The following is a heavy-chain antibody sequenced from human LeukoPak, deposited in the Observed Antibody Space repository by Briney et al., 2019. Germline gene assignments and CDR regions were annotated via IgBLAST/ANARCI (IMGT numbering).Heavy chain of an antibody. CDR1: GFTFSSYA. V-gene: IGHV3-23*01. D-gene: IGHD4-17*01. CDR2: ISGSGGST. Sequence: GGSLRLSCAASGFTFSSYAMSWVRQAPGKGLEWVSAISGSGGSTYYADSVKGRFTISRDNSKNTLYLQMNGLRAEDTAVYYCAKGSGRTTTVTTDDYWGQGTLVTVSS. J-gene: IGHJ4*02. CDR3: AKGSGRTTTVTTDDY.